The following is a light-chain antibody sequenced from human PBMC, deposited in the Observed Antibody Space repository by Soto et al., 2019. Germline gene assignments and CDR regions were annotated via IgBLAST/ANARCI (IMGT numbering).Light chain of an antibody. V-gene: IGKV1-5*01. CDR2: DAS. CDR3: QQSNSFPRT. J-gene: IGKJ4*01. CDR1: QSISSW. Sequence: DIHMSQSPSTLSASVGYRFTITCGASQSISSWLAWYQQKPGKAPKLLIYDASSLESGVPSRFSGSGSGTDFTLTISSLQPEDFATYYCQQSNSFPRTFGGGTKVDIK.